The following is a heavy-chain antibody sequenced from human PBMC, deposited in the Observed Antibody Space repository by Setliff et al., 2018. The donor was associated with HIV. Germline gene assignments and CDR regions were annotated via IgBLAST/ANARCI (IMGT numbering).Heavy chain of an antibody. J-gene: IGHJ3*02. V-gene: IGHV4-59*01. Sequence: SETLSLTCTVSGGSISSDYWSWIRQPPGKGLEWIGYIYYSGSTNYNPSLRSRVTISVVTSKNQFSLKLSSVTAADTAVYYCATGWRVDAFDIWGQGTMVT. CDR1: GGSISSDY. D-gene: IGHD2-15*01. CDR2: IYYSGST. CDR3: ATGWRVDAFDI.